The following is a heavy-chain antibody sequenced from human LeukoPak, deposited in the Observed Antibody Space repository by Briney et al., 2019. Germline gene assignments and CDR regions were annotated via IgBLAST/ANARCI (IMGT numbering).Heavy chain of an antibody. Sequence: SETLSLICTVSDGSINSYYWNWIRRPPGKGLEWIGYIYYNGNTNYSPSLKSRVTMSVDTSKNLFSLKVSSVTAADTAVYYCARGRSNYYGMDVWGQGTTVTVSS. CDR3: ARGRSNYYGMDV. J-gene: IGHJ6*02. CDR2: IYYNGNT. V-gene: IGHV4-59*01. D-gene: IGHD1-26*01. CDR1: DGSINSYY.